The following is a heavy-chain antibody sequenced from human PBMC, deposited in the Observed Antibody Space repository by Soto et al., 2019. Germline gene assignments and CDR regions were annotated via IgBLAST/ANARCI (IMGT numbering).Heavy chain of an antibody. D-gene: IGHD2-2*02. Sequence: PSETLSLTCTVSGGSISSGDYYWSWIRQPPGKGLEWIGYIYYSGSTYYNPSLKSRVTISVDTSKNQFSLKLSSVTAADTAVYYCARGRITTIVVVPAAIVSWGKGTLVTVSS. CDR3: ARGRITTIVVVPAAIVS. CDR1: GGSISSGDYY. J-gene: IGHJ5*02. CDR2: IYYSGST. V-gene: IGHV4-30-4*01.